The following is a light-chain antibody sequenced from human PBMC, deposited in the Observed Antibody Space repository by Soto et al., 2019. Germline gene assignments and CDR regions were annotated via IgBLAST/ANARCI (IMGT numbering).Light chain of an antibody. CDR3: QQYDSSPPLLT. CDR1: QAISSTF. V-gene: IGKV3-20*01. CDR2: GAS. Sequence: EILLTQSPGTLSLAPGERATLSCRASQAISSTFLAWYQQKPGQAPRLLISGASSRATGIPDRFSGTGSGTDFTLTISRLEPEDFAVYFCQQYDSSPPLLTFGGGTKVDIK. J-gene: IGKJ4*01.